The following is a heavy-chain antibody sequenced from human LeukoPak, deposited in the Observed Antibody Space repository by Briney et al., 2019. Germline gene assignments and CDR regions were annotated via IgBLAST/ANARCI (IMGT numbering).Heavy chain of an antibody. V-gene: IGHV4-39*01. CDR2: FYYTGST. CDR3: ARQRLGGIRFLEWLPTDAFDI. Sequence: SETLSLTCTVSGGSISSNGYYWGWIRQPPGKGLEWIGSFYYTGSTFYSPSLKSRVTISVDTSKNQFPLKLSSVTAADTAVYYCARQRLGGIRFLEWLPTDAFDIWGQGTMVTVSS. CDR1: GGSISSNGYY. D-gene: IGHD3-3*01. J-gene: IGHJ3*02.